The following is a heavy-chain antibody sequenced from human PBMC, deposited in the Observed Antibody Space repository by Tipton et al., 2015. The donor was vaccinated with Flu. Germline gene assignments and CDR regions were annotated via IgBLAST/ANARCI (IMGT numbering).Heavy chain of an antibody. CDR2: ISSSGST. D-gene: IGHD3-10*01. V-gene: IGHV4-59*01. J-gene: IGHJ2*01. CDR1: GGSISSYY. CDR3: ARGRWYFDL. Sequence: TLSLTCTVSGGSISSYYWTWIRQPPGKGLEWIGYISSSGSTNYNPSLKSRVTISVDTSKNQFSLKLSSVTAAGTAVYSCARGRWYFDLWGPGTLVTVSS.